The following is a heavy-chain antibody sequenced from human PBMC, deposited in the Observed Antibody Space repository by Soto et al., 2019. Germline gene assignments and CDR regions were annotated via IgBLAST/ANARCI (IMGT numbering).Heavy chain of an antibody. D-gene: IGHD3-3*01. CDR2: ISGSGGST. CDR1: GFTFSSYA. CDR3: AKEGPYDFWSGYYRYFDY. Sequence: EVQLLESGGGLVQPGGSLRLSCAASGFTFSSYAMSWVRQAPGKGLEWVSAISGSGGSTYYADSVKGRFTISRDNSKNTLYLQMNSLGAEDTAVYYCAKEGPYDFWSGYYRYFDYWGQGTLVTVSS. V-gene: IGHV3-23*01. J-gene: IGHJ4*02.